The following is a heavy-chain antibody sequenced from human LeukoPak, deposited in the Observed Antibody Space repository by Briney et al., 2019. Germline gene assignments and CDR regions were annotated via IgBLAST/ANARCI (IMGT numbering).Heavy chain of an antibody. J-gene: IGHJ6*02. V-gene: IGHV3-7*05. CDR2: IKQDGSEK. D-gene: IGHD6-6*01. CDR1: GFTFSRYW. Sequence: PGGSLRLSYAASGFTFSRYWMSWVRQAPGKGLEWVANIKQDGSEKYYVDSVKGRFTISRDNAKNSLYLQMNSLRAEDAAVYYCARDPQYSSSSGVWGQGTTVTVSS. CDR3: ARDPQYSSSSGV.